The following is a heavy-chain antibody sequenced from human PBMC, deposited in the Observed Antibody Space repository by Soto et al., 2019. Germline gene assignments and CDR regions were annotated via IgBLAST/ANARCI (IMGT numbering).Heavy chain of an antibody. Sequence: QLVESGGGLVQPGGSLRLSCSASGFNFSRYWVSWVRQAPGKGPEWVANIKPDGSEKYYVGYVKGRFNISRDNAQNSLYLQMNSLRADGTDVYYCASEAYWGQGTLVTVSS. CDR1: GFNFSRYW. V-gene: IGHV3-7*05. CDR2: IKPDGSEK. CDR3: ASEAY. J-gene: IGHJ4*02.